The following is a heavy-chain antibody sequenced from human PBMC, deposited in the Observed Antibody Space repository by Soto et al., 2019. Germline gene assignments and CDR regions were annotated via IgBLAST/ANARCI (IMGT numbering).Heavy chain of an antibody. V-gene: IGHV3-23*01. D-gene: IGHD6-19*01. J-gene: IGHJ5*02. Sequence: ETLSLTCTVSGGSISSSSYYWGWIRQPPGKGLEWVSTISAGGGSTYYADSVKGRFTISRDNAKNSLYLQMNSLRDDDTAVYYCARPSSGWENWFDPWGQGTLVTVSS. CDR2: ISAGGGST. CDR1: GGSISSSSYY. CDR3: ARPSSGWENWFDP.